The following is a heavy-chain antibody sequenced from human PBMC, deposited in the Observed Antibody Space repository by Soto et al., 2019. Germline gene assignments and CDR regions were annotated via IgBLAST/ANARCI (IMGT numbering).Heavy chain of an antibody. CDR2: TASDGTNK. D-gene: IGHD3-10*01. V-gene: IGHV3-30*03. Sequence: QVQLVESGGGVVQPGNSVRLSCAASGFTFSMYGMHWVRQAPGKGLEWVAVTASDGTNKFYGDSVKGGFTISRDNPRATLYLQMNSLRPDDTAVYYCARKNPGRVSELPDYWGQGTLVTVSS. CDR3: ARKNPGRVSELPDY. CDR1: GFTFSMYG. J-gene: IGHJ4*02.